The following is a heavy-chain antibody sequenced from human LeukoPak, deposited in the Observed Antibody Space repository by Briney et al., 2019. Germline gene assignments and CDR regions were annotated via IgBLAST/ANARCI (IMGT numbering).Heavy chain of an antibody. V-gene: IGHV3-7*01. CDR1: GFTFSSYA. Sequence: GGSLRLSCAASGFTFSSYAMSWVRQAPGKGLEWVANIKQDGSEKYYVDSVKGRFTISRDNAKNSLYLQMNSLRAEDTAVYYCARDQVRITIFGVTEYGMDVWGQGTTVTVSS. D-gene: IGHD3-3*01. CDR2: IKQDGSEK. J-gene: IGHJ6*02. CDR3: ARDQVRITIFGVTEYGMDV.